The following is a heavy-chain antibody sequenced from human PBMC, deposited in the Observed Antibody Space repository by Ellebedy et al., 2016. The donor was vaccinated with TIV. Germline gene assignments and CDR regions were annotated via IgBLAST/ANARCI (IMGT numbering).Heavy chain of an antibody. Sequence: GSLRLSCAVSGGSLSDNYWTWIRQPPGKGLEWIGYLYYTGSTNYNPALKSRVTISVNTTRNQFSLKLSSVTAADTAVYYCVSSVSMDAFDLWGQGTMVTVSS. CDR3: VSSVSMDAFDL. CDR2: LYYTGST. D-gene: IGHD5/OR15-5a*01. V-gene: IGHV4-59*01. J-gene: IGHJ3*01. CDR1: GGSLSDNY.